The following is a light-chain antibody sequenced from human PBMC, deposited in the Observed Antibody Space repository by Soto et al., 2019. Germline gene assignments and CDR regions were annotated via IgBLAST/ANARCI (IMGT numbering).Light chain of an antibody. V-gene: IGKV3-15*01. J-gene: IGKJ1*01. Sequence: EIVLTQSPGAPSLSPGDRATLSCRASQSVNSNYLAWYQQKPGQAPRLLIYRASTRATGIPARFSGSGSGTEFTLTISSLQSEDFAVYYCQQYNNWPPRTFGQGTKVDIK. CDR3: QQYNNWPPRT. CDR2: RAS. CDR1: QSVNSN.